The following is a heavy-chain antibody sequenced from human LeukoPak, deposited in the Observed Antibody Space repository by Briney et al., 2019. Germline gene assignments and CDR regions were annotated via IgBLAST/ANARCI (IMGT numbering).Heavy chain of an antibody. J-gene: IGHJ1*01. D-gene: IGHD6-13*01. V-gene: IGHV1-18*01. CDR2: ISAYNGNT. Sequence: ASVKVSCKASGYTFTSYGISWVRQAPGQGLEWMGWISAYNGNTNYAQKLQGRVTMTTDTSTSTAYMELRSLRSDDTAVYYCAVLYGRSGFWQQLVESYAEYFQHWGQGTLVTVSS. CDR3: AVLYGRSGFWQQLVESYAEYFQH. CDR1: GYTFTSYG.